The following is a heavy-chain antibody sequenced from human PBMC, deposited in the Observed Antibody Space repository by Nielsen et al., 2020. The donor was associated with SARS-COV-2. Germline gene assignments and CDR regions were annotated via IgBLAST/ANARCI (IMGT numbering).Heavy chain of an antibody. CDR3: AKSGYQLLWGYYYYGMDV. V-gene: IGHV3-7*01. CDR2: IKQDGSEK. Sequence: GESLKISCAASGFTFSSYAMSWVRQAPGKGLEWVANIKQDGSEKYYVDSVKGRFTISRDNAKNSLYLQMNSLRAEDTAVYYCAKSGYQLLWGYYYYGMDVWGQGTTVTVSS. D-gene: IGHD2-2*01. CDR1: GFTFSSYA. J-gene: IGHJ6*02.